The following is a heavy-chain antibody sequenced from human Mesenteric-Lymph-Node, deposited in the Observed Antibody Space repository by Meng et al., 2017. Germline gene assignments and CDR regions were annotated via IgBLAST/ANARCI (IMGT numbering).Heavy chain of an antibody. CDR2: ITRSGST. J-gene: IGHJ4*02. CDR3: ARVEGIAVAATDY. D-gene: IGHD6-19*01. CDR1: GGSFSCYY. V-gene: IGHV4-34*01. Sequence: QVQLQQWGAGLLKPSETLSPTCAVYGGSFSCYYWSWIRQPPGKGLEWIGEITRSGSTNYNPSLKSRVTISVDTSKNQFSLKLTSVTAADTAVYYCARVEGIAVAATDYWGQGTLVTVSS.